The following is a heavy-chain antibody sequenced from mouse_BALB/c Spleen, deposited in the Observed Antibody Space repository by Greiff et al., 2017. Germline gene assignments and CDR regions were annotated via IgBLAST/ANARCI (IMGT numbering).Heavy chain of an antibody. J-gene: IGHJ2*01. CDR1: GFTFNTYA. V-gene: IGHV10-1*02. CDR3: VRLSNLYYFDY. CDR2: IRSKSNNYAT. Sequence: EVQVVESGGGLVQPKGSLKLSCAASGFTFNTYAMNWVRQAPGKGLEWVARIRSKSNNYATYYADSVKDRFTISRDDSQSMLYLQMNNLKTEDTAMYYCVRLSNLYYFDYWGQGTTLTVSS.